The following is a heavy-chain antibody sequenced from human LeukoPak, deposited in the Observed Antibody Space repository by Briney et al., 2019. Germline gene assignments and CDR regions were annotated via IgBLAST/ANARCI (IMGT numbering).Heavy chain of an antibody. CDR3: TRETYGSGSYYKAPFDY. CDR1: GFTFSSYS. Sequence: GGSLRLSCAASGFTFSSYSMNWVRQAPGKGLEWVSSISSSSSYIYYADSVKGRFTISRDNAKNSLYLQMNSLRAEDTAVYYCTRETYGSGSYYKAPFDYWGQGTLVTVSS. J-gene: IGHJ4*02. V-gene: IGHV3-21*01. D-gene: IGHD3-10*01. CDR2: ISSSSSYI.